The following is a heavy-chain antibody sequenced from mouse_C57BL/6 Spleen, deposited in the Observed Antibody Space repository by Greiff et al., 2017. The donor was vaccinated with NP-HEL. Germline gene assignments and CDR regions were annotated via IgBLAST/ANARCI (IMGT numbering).Heavy chain of an antibody. CDR1: GFTFSSYA. J-gene: IGHJ3*01. Sequence: EVKVEESGGGLVKPGGSLKLSCAASGFTFSSYAMSWVRQTPEKRLEWVATISDGGSYTYYPDNVKGRFTISRDNAKNNLYLQMSHLKSEDTAMYYCAREGGLYDGYSFAYWGQGTLVTVSA. D-gene: IGHD2-3*01. V-gene: IGHV5-4*01. CDR3: AREGGLYDGYSFAY. CDR2: ISDGGSYT.